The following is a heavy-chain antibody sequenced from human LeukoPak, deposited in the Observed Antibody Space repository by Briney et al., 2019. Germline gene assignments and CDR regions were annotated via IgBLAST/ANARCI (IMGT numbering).Heavy chain of an antibody. CDR3: ASLVGSSSGGFDY. J-gene: IGHJ4*02. CDR1: VYTFTSYD. D-gene: IGHD6-19*01. Sequence: ASVKVSCKASVYTFTSYDINWVRQATGQGLEWMGWRNPNSGNTGYAQKFQGRVTMTRNPSLSTAYMELSSLRSEDTAVYYCASLVGSSSGGFDYWGQGTLVTVSS. V-gene: IGHV1-8*01. CDR2: RNPNSGNT.